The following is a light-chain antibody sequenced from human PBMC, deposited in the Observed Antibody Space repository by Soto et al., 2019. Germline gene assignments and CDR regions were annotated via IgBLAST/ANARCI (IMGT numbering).Light chain of an antibody. CDR1: SSDVGGYHY. CDR2: EVS. Sequence: QSALTQPASVSGSPGQSITISCTGSSSDVGGYHYVSWYQQYPGEAPKLVISEVSNRPSGVPDRFSGSKSGTSASLAISGLQSEDEADYYCAAWDDRLSDLLFGGGTKVTVL. J-gene: IGLJ2*01. V-gene: IGLV2-14*01. CDR3: AAWDDRLSDLL.